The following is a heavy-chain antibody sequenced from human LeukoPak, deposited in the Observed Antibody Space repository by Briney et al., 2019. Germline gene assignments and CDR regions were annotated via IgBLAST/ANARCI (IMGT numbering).Heavy chain of an antibody. D-gene: IGHD2-2*01. CDR1: GGSISSGDYY. Sequence: SSETLSLTCTVSGGSISSGDYYWSWIRQPPGKGLEWIGYIYYSGSTYYNPSLKSRVTISVDTSKNQFSLKLSSVTAADTAVYYCARGHIVVVPAAIRGGYYFDYWGQGTLVTVSS. V-gene: IGHV4-30-4*02. J-gene: IGHJ4*02. CDR3: ARGHIVVVPAAIRGGYYFDY. CDR2: IYYSGST.